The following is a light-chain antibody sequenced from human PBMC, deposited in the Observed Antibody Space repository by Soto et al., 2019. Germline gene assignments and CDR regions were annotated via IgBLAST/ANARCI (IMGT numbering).Light chain of an antibody. CDR1: SSDVGGYNY. J-gene: IGLJ1*01. CDR2: DVS. CDR3: SSYTSSSTSCV. Sequence: QSALTQPASASGSPGQSITISCTGTSSDVGGYNYVSWYQQHPGKAPKLMIYDVSNRPSGVSNRFSGSKSGNTASLTISGLQAEDEADYYCSSYTSSSTSCVFGTGTKLTVL. V-gene: IGLV2-14*01.